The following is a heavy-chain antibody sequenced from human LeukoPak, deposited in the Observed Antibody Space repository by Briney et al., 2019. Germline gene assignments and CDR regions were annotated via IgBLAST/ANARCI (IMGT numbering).Heavy chain of an antibody. CDR3: ARLYSSSWYGRGYGMDV. Sequence: PSETLSLTCTVSGGSISSYYWSWIRQPPGKGLEWIGYIYYSGSTNYNPSLKSRVTISVDTSKNQFSLKLSPVTAADTAVYYCARLYSSSWYGRGYGMDVWGQGTTVTVSS. V-gene: IGHV4-59*01. J-gene: IGHJ6*02. CDR1: GGSISSYY. CDR2: IYYSGST. D-gene: IGHD6-13*01.